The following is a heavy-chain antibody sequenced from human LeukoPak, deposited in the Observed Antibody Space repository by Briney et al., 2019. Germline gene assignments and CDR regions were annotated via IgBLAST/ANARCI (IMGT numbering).Heavy chain of an antibody. CDR2: MQSTGNS. Sequence: SETLSLTCTVSPGSISTYHWNWLRKSPGKGLEWIGYMQSTGNSNYNPSLKSRVTMSVDMSRNEIVLNLSSVTAADTAVYFCARDKQHSYGRYFDHWGQGILVTVSS. D-gene: IGHD5-18*01. V-gene: IGHV4-59*01. CDR3: ARDKQHSYGRYFDH. J-gene: IGHJ4*02. CDR1: PGSISTYH.